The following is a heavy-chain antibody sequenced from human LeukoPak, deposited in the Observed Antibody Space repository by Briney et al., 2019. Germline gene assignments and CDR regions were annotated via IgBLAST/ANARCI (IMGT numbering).Heavy chain of an antibody. CDR3: ARRDCVGDCYSNWFDP. CDR2: INPGGGST. V-gene: IGHV1-46*01. CDR1: GYTFTKDF. J-gene: IGHJ5*02. D-gene: IGHD2-21*02. Sequence: ASVKVSCKASGYTFTKDFMHWVRQAPGQGLERMGIINPGGGSTGYAQKFQGRITMTTDMSTRTVYMELSSLESEDTAVYYCARRDCVGDCYSNWFDPWGQGTLVTVSS.